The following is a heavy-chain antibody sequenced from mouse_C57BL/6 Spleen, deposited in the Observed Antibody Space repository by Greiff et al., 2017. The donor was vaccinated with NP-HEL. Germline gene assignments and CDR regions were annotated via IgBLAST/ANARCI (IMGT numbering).Heavy chain of an antibody. CDR3: ASSGRSFYYAMDD. Sequence: VQLQQSGPELVKPGASVKISCKASGYAFSSSWMNWVKQRPGKGLEWIGRIYPGDGDTNYNGKFKGKATLTADKSSSTAYMQLSSLTSEDSAVYCWASSGRSFYYAMDDWGQGTSVTVSS. CDR1: GYAFSSSW. CDR2: IYPGDGDT. V-gene: IGHV1-82*01. J-gene: IGHJ4*01. D-gene: IGHD1-1*01.